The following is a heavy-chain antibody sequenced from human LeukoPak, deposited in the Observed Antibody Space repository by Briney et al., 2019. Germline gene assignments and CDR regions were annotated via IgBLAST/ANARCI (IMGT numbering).Heavy chain of an antibody. CDR3: ATQGYSGAREFDY. V-gene: IGHV3-7*01. CDR2: IKQDGSQK. D-gene: IGHD5-18*01. CDR1: GFTFSSYW. J-gene: IGHJ4*02. Sequence: GGSLRLSCAASGFTFSSYWMCWVRQAPGKGLEWVANIKQDGSQKYYVDSVKGRFTISRDNAKNSLYLQMNSLRAEDTAVYYCATQGYSGAREFDYWGQGTLVTVSS.